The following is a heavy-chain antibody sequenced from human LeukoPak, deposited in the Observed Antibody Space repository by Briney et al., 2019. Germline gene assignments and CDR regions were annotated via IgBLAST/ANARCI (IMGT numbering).Heavy chain of an antibody. CDR2: IYYSGST. CDR3: ARLGELNYYYYGMDV. J-gene: IGHJ6*02. CDR1: GGSISSYY. V-gene: IGHV4-59*01. Sequence: PSETLSPTCTVSGGSISSYYWSWIRQPPGKGLEWIGYIYYSGSTNYNPSLKSRVTVSVDTSKNQFSLKLSSVTAADTAVYYCARLGELNYYYYGMDVWGQGTTVTVSS. D-gene: IGHD1-26*01.